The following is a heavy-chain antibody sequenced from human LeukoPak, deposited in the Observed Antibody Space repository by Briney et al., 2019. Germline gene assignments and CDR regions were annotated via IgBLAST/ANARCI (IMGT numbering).Heavy chain of an antibody. D-gene: IGHD2/OR15-2a*01. CDR1: GNYW. Sequence: GGSLRLSCAASGNYWMHWVRQVPGKGPVWVSHINSDGSWSSYADSVKGRFTISKDNAKNTVYLQMNSLRAEDTAVYYCVSFYETYWGRGTLVTVSS. V-gene: IGHV3-74*01. CDR2: INSDGSWS. CDR3: VSFYETY. J-gene: IGHJ4*02.